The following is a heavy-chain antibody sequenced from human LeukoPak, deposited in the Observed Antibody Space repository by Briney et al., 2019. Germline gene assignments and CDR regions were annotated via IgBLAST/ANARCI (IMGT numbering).Heavy chain of an antibody. CDR1: GFTFRSHA. Sequence: PGGSLRLSCAASGFTFRSHAMSWVRQAPGKGLEWVSAISASADDTSYAGSVRGRFTISRDNSKNTLYPQMNSLRADDTAVYYCAKDPMGIGPAFDIWGQGTMVTVSS. CDR3: AKDPMGIGPAFDI. D-gene: IGHD7-27*01. CDR2: ISASADDT. J-gene: IGHJ3*02. V-gene: IGHV3-23*01.